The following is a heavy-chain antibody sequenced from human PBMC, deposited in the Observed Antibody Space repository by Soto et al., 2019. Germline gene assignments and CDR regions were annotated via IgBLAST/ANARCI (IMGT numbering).Heavy chain of an antibody. CDR3: ARQGPCSGGSCYSSSPYYYYGMDV. D-gene: IGHD2-15*01. Sequence: PGASLTIYCKGSGYSFTSYWIICVRQTRWHCPDWMGRIDPSDSYTNYSPSFQGHVTISADKSISTAYLQWSSLKASDTAMYYCARQGPCSGGSCYSSSPYYYYGMDVWGQGTTVTVS. J-gene: IGHJ6*02. CDR2: IDPSDSYT. CDR1: GYSFTSYW. V-gene: IGHV5-10-1*01.